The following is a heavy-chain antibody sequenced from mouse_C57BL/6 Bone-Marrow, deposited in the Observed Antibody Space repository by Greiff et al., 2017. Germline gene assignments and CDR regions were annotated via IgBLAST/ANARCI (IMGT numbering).Heavy chain of an antibody. CDR2: ISSGGSYT. CDR1: GFTFSSYG. V-gene: IGHV5-6*01. Sequence: EVKLVESGGDLVKPGGSLKLSCAASGFTFSSYGMSWVRQTPDKRLEWVATISSGGSYTYYPDSVKGRFTISRDNAKNTLYLQMSSLKSEDTAMYYCTVVATKWYFDVWGTGTTVTDSS. J-gene: IGHJ1*03. D-gene: IGHD1-1*01. CDR3: TVVATKWYFDV.